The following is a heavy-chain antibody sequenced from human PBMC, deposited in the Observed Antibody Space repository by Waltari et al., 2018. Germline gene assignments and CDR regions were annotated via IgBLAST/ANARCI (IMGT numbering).Heavy chain of an antibody. J-gene: IGHJ2*01. CDR1: GFPVSRNY. CDR3: AREAPGYFDL. V-gene: IGHV3-53*01. Sequence: EVQLEESGGGLIQPGGSLRLACAASGFPVSRNYMSWVRQAPGKGVEWVSVIYSGGSIYYADSVKGRFTISRGNSKNTVYLQMNSLRVEDTAVYYCAREAPGYFDLWGRGTLVTVSS. CDR2: IYSGGSI.